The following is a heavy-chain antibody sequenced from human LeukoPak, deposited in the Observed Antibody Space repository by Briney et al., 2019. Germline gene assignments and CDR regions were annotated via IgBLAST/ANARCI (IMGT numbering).Heavy chain of an antibody. CDR3: ARSYDNRLDVFDP. J-gene: IGHJ5*02. CDR2: ISYDGSNK. Sequence: QPGRSLRLSCAASGFTFSSYAMHWVRQAPGKGLEWVAVISYDGSNKYYADSVKGRFTISRDNSKNTLYLQMNSLRAEDTAVYYCARSYDNRLDVFDPRGQGTLVTVSS. V-gene: IGHV3-30-3*01. CDR1: GFTFSSYA. D-gene: IGHD3-22*01.